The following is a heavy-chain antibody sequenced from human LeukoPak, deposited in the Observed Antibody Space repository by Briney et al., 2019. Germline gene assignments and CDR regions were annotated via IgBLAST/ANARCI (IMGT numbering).Heavy chain of an antibody. V-gene: IGHV3-21*04. Sequence: GGSLRLSCAASGFTFSSYSMNWVRQAPGKGLEWVSSISSSSSYIYYADSVKGRFTISRDNAKNSLYLQMNSLRAEDMALYYCAKDSSGIAAAGPFDYWGQGTLVTVSS. J-gene: IGHJ4*02. CDR1: GFTFSSYS. D-gene: IGHD6-13*01. CDR3: AKDSSGIAAAGPFDY. CDR2: ISSSSSYI.